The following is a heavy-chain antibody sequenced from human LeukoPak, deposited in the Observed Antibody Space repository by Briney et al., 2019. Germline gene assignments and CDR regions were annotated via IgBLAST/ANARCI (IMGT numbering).Heavy chain of an antibody. Sequence: GSLRLSCAASGFTFSSYWMHWVRQAPGKGLVWVSRINSDGSSTNYADSVKGRFTISRDNAKNTLYLQMNSLRAEDTAVYYCARDDIEVGDYDGSGYVDYWGQGTLVTVSS. CDR1: GFTFSSYW. J-gene: IGHJ4*02. CDR2: INSDGSST. CDR3: ARDDIEVGDYDGSGYVDY. V-gene: IGHV3-74*01. D-gene: IGHD3-22*01.